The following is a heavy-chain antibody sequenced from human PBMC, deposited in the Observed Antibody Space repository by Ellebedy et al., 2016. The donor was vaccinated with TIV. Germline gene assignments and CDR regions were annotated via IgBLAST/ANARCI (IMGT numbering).Heavy chain of an antibody. CDR1: AYSLNDLS. CDR2: FDPEDGET. CDR3: AVGVGFNYVYLFYLAY. V-gene: IGHV1-24*01. Sequence: AASVKVSCKVSAYSLNDLSMHWVRQAPGKGLEWMGSFDPEDGETVYAQKFQGRITMTEDTSTNTAYMELSSLTSEDTAVYYCAVGVGFNYVYLFYLAYWGQGTLVTVSS. D-gene: IGHD5-18*01. J-gene: IGHJ4*02.